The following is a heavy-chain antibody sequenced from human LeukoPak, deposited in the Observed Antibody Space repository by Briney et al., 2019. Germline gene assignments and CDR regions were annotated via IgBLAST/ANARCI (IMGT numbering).Heavy chain of an antibody. D-gene: IGHD1-14*01. V-gene: IGHV1-2*02. J-gene: IGHJ4*02. Sequence: SVKDSCKASGYTFTGYFMHWVRQAPAQGLEWMGWINPNICATKYPRKFQGRVTMTRDTSISTAYMELSRLRSDDTAVYYCARGQLTDDLDYWGQGPLVSVSS. CDR3: ARGQLTDDLDY. CDR2: INPNICAT. CDR1: GYTFTGYF.